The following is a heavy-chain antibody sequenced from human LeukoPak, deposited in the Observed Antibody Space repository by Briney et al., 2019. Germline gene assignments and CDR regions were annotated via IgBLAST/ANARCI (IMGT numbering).Heavy chain of an antibody. CDR1: GYTLTELS. J-gene: IGHJ4*02. V-gene: IGHV1-24*01. CDR3: ATDLSIAVAGDV. Sequence: ASVKVSCKVSGYTLTELSMHWVRQAPGKGLEWMGGFDPEDGETIYAQKFQGRVTMTEDTSTDTAYMELSSLRSEDAAVYYCATDLSIAVAGDVWGQGTLVTVSS. D-gene: IGHD6-19*01. CDR2: FDPEDGET.